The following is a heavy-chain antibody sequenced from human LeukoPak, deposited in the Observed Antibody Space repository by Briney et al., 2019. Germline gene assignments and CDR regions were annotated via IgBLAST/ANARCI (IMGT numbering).Heavy chain of an antibody. Sequence: SETLSLTCTVSGDSISSGGYYWSWIRQHPGKGLEWIGYIYYSGSTYYNPSLKSRVTISVDTSKNQFSLNLSSVTAADTAVYYCARGDGYNNDYWGQGTLVTVSS. CDR1: GDSISSGGYY. CDR2: IYYSGST. J-gene: IGHJ4*02. V-gene: IGHV4-31*03. CDR3: ARGDGYNNDY. D-gene: IGHD5-24*01.